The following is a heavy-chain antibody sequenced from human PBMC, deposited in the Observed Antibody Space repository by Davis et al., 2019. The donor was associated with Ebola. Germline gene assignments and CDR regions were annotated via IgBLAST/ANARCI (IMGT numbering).Heavy chain of an antibody. V-gene: IGHV3-23*01. CDR3: AKDWSSGWPNDAFDI. Sequence: GESLKISCAASGFTFSSYTMRWVRHAPGKGLDWVSAISGSGGSTYYADSVKGRFTISRDNSKNTLYLQMNSLRAEDTAVYYCAKDWSSGWPNDAFDIWGQGTMVTVSS. D-gene: IGHD6-19*01. CDR1: GFTFSSYT. CDR2: ISGSGGST. J-gene: IGHJ3*02.